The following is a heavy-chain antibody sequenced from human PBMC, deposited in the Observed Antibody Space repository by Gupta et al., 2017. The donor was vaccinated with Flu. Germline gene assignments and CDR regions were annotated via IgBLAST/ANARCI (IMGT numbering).Heavy chain of an antibody. CDR2: INAYNGNT. CDR1: G. D-gene: IGHD2-15*01. Sequence: GVTWVRQAPGQGLEWMGYINAYNGNTNYAQKFQGKVTLTTDTSTSTAYMELRSLTFDDTAVYFCARGGPYCSGGSCYSLDYWGQGTLVTVSP. J-gene: IGHJ1*01. V-gene: IGHV1-18*01. CDR3: ARGGPYCSGGSCYSLDY.